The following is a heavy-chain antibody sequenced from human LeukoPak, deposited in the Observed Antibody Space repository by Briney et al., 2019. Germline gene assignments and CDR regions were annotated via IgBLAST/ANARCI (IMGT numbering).Heavy chain of an antibody. CDR1: GGSISSGDYY. D-gene: IGHD6-6*01. V-gene: IGHV4-30-4*01. J-gene: IGHJ4*02. CDR3: ARATKYSSSWFDY. CDR2: IHNSGST. Sequence: SETLSLTCTVSGGSISSGDYYWSWIRQPPGKGLQWIGYIHNSGSTYYNPSLKSRVTISVDTSKNQFSLKLSSVTAADTAVYYCARATKYSSSWFDYWGQGTLVTVSS.